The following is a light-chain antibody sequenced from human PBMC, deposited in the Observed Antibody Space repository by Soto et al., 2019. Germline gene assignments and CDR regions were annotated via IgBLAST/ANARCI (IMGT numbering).Light chain of an antibody. V-gene: IGKV1-27*01. CDR2: SAS. J-gene: IGKJ4*01. CDR3: QRSYNAPLT. CDR1: QGIRSY. Sequence: DIQLTQSPSPLSASVGDRVTISCRVSQGIRSYLTWFRQKPGKVPKFLIYSASNLQSGVPSRFSGSGSGTDFSLTISSLQPEEVATFYGQRSYNAPLTFGGGTKVDIK.